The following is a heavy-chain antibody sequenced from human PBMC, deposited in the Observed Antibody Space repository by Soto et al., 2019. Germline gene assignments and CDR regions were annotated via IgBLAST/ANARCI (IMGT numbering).Heavy chain of an antibody. V-gene: IGHV1-46*01. D-gene: IGHD3-22*01. CDR1: GYTFSSYY. J-gene: IGHJ4*02. Sequence: QVQLVQSGAEVKRPGASVKVSCKTSGYTFSSYYIHWVRQAPGQGLEWMGIINPSGGSTSYAQKFQGRVTMTRATSTSTVYMELSSLRSEDTAVYYCARDRGITMVVPWYYFDYWGQGTLVTVSS. CDR2: INPSGGST. CDR3: ARDRGITMVVPWYYFDY.